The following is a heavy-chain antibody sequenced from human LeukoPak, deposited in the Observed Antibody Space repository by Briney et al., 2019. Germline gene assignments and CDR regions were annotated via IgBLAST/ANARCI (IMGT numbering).Heavy chain of an antibody. CDR1: GGSISSYY. CDR3: ARGLRYSSENYYYYMDV. J-gene: IGHJ6*03. Sequence: SETLSLTCTVSGGSISSYYWSWIRQPPGKGLEWIGYIYYSGSTNYNPSLKSRVTISVDTSKNQFSLKLSSVTAADTAVYYCARGLRYSSENYYYYMDVWGKGTTVTVSS. D-gene: IGHD6-19*01. CDR2: IYYSGST. V-gene: IGHV4-59*01.